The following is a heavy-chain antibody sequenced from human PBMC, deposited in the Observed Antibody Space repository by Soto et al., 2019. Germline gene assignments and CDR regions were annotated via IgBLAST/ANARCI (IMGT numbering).Heavy chain of an antibody. CDR2: IKQDGSEK. V-gene: IGHV3-7*03. CDR1: GFTFSSYW. D-gene: IGHD1-1*01. J-gene: IGHJ4*02. Sequence: PGGSLRLSCAASGFTFSSYWMIRVRQAPGKGLEWVANIKQDGSEKYYVDSVKGRFTISRDNAKNSLYLQMNSLRAEDTAVYYCARDRELEPFDYWGQGTLVTVSS. CDR3: ARDRELEPFDY.